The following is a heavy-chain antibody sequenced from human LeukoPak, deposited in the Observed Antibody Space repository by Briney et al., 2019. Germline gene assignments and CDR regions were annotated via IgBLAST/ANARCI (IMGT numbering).Heavy chain of an antibody. V-gene: IGHV3-7*01. CDR2: INQDGSGK. CDR3: ARDSEHSSSFAFDI. D-gene: IGHD6-13*01. Sequence: PGGSLRLSCAASGFTFRSHWMSWVRQAPGKGLEWVANINQDGSGKHYVDYVKGRFTISRDNAKNSLYLQMNSLRAEDTAMYYCARDSEHSSSFAFDIWGQGTMVTVSS. J-gene: IGHJ3*02. CDR1: GFTFRSHW.